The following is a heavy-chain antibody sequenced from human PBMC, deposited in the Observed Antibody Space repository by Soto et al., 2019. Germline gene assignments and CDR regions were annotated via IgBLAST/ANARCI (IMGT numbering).Heavy chain of an antibody. CDR3: ARDMWFGLSYY. D-gene: IGHD3-10*01. CDR1: GYTFTSYA. CDR2: INAGNGNT. V-gene: IGHV1-3*01. J-gene: IGHJ4*02. Sequence: QVQLVQAGAAVKKPGASVKVSCKASGYTFTSYAMHWVRQAPGQRLEWMGWINAGNGNTKYSQKLQGRVTITRDTSACRAYMELRSLISEDTAGYYCARDMWFGLSYYWGKGSLVTVSS.